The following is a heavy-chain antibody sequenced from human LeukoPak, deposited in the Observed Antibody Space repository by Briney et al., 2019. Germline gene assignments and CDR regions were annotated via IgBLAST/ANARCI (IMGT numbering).Heavy chain of an antibody. V-gene: IGHV3-48*03. Sequence: PGGSLRLSCTASGFTFSSYEMIWVRQAPGKGLEWVSYISSSGSTIYYADSVKGRFTISRDNAKNSLCLQMNSLRAEDTAVYYCARDCCYPLYYYGMDVWGKGTTVTVSS. D-gene: IGHD2-15*01. CDR2: ISSSGSTI. CDR1: GFTFSSYE. J-gene: IGHJ6*04. CDR3: ARDCCYPLYYYGMDV.